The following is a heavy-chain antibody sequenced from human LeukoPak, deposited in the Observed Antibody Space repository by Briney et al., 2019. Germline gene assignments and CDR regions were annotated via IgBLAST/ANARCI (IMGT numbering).Heavy chain of an antibody. Sequence: SETLSLTCTVSGYSISSGYYWGWIRQPPGKGLEWIASIYYSGSTYCNPSLKSRVNISVDTSKNHFSLKLNSVTAADTAAYFCARVLNWNYWFDPWGQGTLVTVSS. V-gene: IGHV4-38-2*02. CDR1: GYSISSGYY. D-gene: IGHD1-7*01. CDR3: ARVLNWNYWFDP. CDR2: IYYSGST. J-gene: IGHJ5*02.